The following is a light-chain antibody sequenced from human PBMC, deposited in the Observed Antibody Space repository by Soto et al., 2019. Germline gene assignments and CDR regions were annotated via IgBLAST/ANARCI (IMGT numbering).Light chain of an antibody. Sequence: DIQMTHSPSSLSASVGYRFTITCRASQSISSYLNWYQQKPGKAPKLLIYAASSLQSGVPSRFSGSGFGTEFSLTITSLQHDDFGSYYCQHTRTFGHGTKVDI. V-gene: IGKV1-39*01. CDR1: QSISSY. J-gene: IGKJ1*01. CDR2: AAS. CDR3: QHTRT.